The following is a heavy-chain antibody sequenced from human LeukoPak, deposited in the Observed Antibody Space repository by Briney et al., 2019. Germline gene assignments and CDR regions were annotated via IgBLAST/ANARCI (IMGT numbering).Heavy chain of an antibody. CDR3: ARAWGWLRAIDY. CDR2: INHSGST. CDR1: GGSFSGYY. V-gene: IGHV4-34*01. J-gene: IGHJ4*02. Sequence: SETLSLTCAVYGGSFSGYYWSWIRQPPGKGLEWIGEINHSGSTNYNPSLKSRVTISVDTSKNQFSLKLSSVTAADTAVYYCARAWGWLRAIDYWGQGTLVTVSS. D-gene: IGHD5-12*01.